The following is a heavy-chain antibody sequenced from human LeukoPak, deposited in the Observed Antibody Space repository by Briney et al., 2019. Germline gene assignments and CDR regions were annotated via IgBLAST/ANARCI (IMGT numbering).Heavy chain of an antibody. J-gene: IGHJ4*02. CDR2: INPNSGGT. Sequence: ASVKVSCKASRYTFTGYYMHWVRQAPGQGLEWMGWINPNSGGTNYAQKFQGRVTMTRDTSISTAYMELSRLRSDDTAVYYCARVTGSIVVVPAATLAYYFDYWGQGTLVTVSS. V-gene: IGHV1-2*02. D-gene: IGHD2-2*01. CDR1: RYTFTGYY. CDR3: ARVTGSIVVVPAATLAYYFDY.